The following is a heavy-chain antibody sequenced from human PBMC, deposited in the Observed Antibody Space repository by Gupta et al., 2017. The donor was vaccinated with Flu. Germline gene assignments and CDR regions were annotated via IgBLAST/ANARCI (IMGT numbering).Heavy chain of an antibody. V-gene: IGHV3-48*03. CDR1: GFNSSHYQ. CDR3: ARGAYCNNTSCSGWGDV. Sequence: EQLVQSGGGLVQPGGSLRLSCTASGFNSSHYQMNWVRQAPGKGLEWISYMSSLGERIHYADSVKGRFTMSRNKAEKSVYLQMHALRVEDTAVYYCARGAYCNNTSCSGWGDVWGQGTTVTVSS. J-gene: IGHJ6*02. CDR2: MSSLGERI. D-gene: IGHD2-2*01.